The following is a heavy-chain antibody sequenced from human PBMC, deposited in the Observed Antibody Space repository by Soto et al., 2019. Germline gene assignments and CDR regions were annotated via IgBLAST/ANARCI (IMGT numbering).Heavy chain of an antibody. V-gene: IGHV4-59*01. CDR3: AREVASFGSNHFDS. Sequence: SETLSLTSSVSGTSIRGYYWTWIRQPPGKGLEWIGYIYYTGTTKYNPSLKSRVAISVDTSKNQFSLRLNSVTAADTAVYYCAREVASFGSNHFDSWGQGALVTVSS. CDR2: IYYTGTT. J-gene: IGHJ4*02. CDR1: GTSIRGYY. D-gene: IGHD3-10*01.